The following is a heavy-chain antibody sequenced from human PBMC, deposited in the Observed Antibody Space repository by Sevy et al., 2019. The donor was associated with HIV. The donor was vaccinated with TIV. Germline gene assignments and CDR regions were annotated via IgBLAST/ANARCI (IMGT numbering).Heavy chain of an antibody. CDR1: GFTFSRSS. CDR2: ISSSSNYI. D-gene: IGHD3-16*02. J-gene: IGHJ6*02. V-gene: IGHV3-21*01. CDR3: ARHLSLPLGYSYYYYGMDV. Sequence: GGSLRLSCIASGFTFSRSSMNWVRQAPGKGLEWVSSISSSSNYIYYADSVKGRFTISRDNAKNSLYLQMNSLRAEDTAVYYCARHLSLPLGYSYYYYGMDVWGQGTTVTVSS.